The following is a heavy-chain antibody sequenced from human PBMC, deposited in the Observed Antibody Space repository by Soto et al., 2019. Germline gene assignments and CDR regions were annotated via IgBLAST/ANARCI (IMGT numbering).Heavy chain of an antibody. V-gene: IGHV4-30-4*01. CDR1: GGSISSGDYY. Sequence: PSETLSLTCTVSGGSISSGDYYWSWIRQPPGKGLEWIGYIYYSGSTYYNPSLKSRVTISVDTSKNQFSLKLSSVTAADTAMYYCATRLSARRRYYYYGMDVWGQGTTVTVSS. J-gene: IGHJ6*02. CDR2: IYYSGST. CDR3: ATRLSARRRYYYYGMDV.